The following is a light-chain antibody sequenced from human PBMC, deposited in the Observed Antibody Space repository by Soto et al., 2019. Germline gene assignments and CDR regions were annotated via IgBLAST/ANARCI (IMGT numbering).Light chain of an antibody. Sequence: QPVLTQSPSASASLGASVKLTCTLSRGHSSYAIAWHQQQPEKGPRYLMKLNSDGSHSKGDGIPDRFSGSSSGAERYLTISSLQSEDEADYYCQTWGTGAPGVGGGTKLTVL. CDR2: LNSDGSH. V-gene: IGLV4-69*01. CDR1: RGHSSYA. CDR3: QTWGTGAPG. J-gene: IGLJ2*01.